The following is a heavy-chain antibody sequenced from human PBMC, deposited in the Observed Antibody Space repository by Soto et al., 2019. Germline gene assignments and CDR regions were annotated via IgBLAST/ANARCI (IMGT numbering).Heavy chain of an antibody. D-gene: IGHD5-12*01. CDR3: ARGRWLRSSFDY. V-gene: IGHV4-34*01. J-gene: IGHJ4*02. Sequence: PSETLSLTCAVYGGSFSGYYWSWIRQPPGKGLEWIGEINHSGSTNYNPSLKSRVTISVETSKNQFSLKLSSVTAADTAVYYCARGRWLRSSFDYWGQGTLVTVSS. CDR1: GGSFSGYY. CDR2: INHSGST.